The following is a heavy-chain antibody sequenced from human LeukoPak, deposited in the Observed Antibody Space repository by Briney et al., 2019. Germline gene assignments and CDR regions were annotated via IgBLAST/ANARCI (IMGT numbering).Heavy chain of an antibody. CDR2: ISAYNGNT. Sequence: ASVKVSCKASGYTFTSYGISWVRQAPGQGLEWMGWISAYNGNTDYAQKLQGRVTMTTDTSTSTAYMELRSLRSDDTAVYYCARVEAAAGAFYYYMDVWGKGTTVTVSS. V-gene: IGHV1-18*01. CDR3: ARVEAAAGAFYYYMDV. D-gene: IGHD6-13*01. J-gene: IGHJ6*03. CDR1: GYTFTSYG.